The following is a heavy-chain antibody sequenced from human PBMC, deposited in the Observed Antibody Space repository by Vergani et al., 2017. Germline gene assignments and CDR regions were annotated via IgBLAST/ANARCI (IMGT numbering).Heavy chain of an antibody. CDR3: ARDWGYCSSTSCYTGWFDP. V-gene: IGHV4-30-2*01. CDR1: GGSISSGGYS. D-gene: IGHD2-2*02. CDR2: IYHSRST. Sequence: QLQLQESGSGLVKPSQTLSLTCAVSGGSISSGGYSWSWIRQPPGKGLEWIGYIYHSRSTYYNPSLKSRVTISVDRSKNQFSLKLSSVTAADTAVYYCARDWGYCSSTSCYTGWFDPWGQGTLVTVSS. J-gene: IGHJ5*02.